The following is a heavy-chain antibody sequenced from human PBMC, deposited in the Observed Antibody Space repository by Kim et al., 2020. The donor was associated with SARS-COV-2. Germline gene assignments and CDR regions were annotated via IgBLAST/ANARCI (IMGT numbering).Heavy chain of an antibody. J-gene: IGHJ4*02. CDR1: GFSFSSYW. CDR3: VRGARDMSTSGGEY. Sequence: GGSLRLSCAASGFSFSSYWMHWVRQAPGKGLVWVSRIKSDESDTWYAGSVKDRFTISRDNAKNTLYLQMNGLRADDTAVYYCVRGARDMSTSGGEYWGQGTLVPASS. CDR2: IKSDESDT. D-gene: IGHD2-15*01. V-gene: IGHV3-74*01.